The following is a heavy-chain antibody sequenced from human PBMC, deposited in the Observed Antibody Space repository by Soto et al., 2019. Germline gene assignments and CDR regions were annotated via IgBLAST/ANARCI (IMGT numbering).Heavy chain of an antibody. CDR1: GGTFSSYA. V-gene: IGHV1-69*13. D-gene: IGHD6-13*01. J-gene: IGHJ6*02. Sequence: SVKVSCKASGGTFSSYAISWVQQAPGQGLEWMGGIIPIFGTANYAQKFQGRVTITADESTSTAYMELSSLRSEDTAVYYCARDPGIYSSSWYYYYGMDVWGQGTTVTVSS. CDR2: IIPIFGTA. CDR3: ARDPGIYSSSWYYYYGMDV.